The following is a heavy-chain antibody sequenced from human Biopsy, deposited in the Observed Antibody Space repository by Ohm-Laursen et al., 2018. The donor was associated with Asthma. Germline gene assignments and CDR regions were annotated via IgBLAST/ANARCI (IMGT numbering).Heavy chain of an antibody. CDR3: ASQSSGPDFWSGYYYFDY. CDR1: GFTFSTYA. CDR2: ISYDGSNK. V-gene: IGHV3-30-3*01. Sequence: SLRLSCSASGFTFSTYAMHWVRQAPGKGLEWVAVISYDGSNKYYADSVKGRFTISRDNSKNTLYLQMNGLRAEDTAVYYCASQSSGPDFWSGYYYFDYWGQGTLVTVSS. J-gene: IGHJ4*02. D-gene: IGHD3-3*01.